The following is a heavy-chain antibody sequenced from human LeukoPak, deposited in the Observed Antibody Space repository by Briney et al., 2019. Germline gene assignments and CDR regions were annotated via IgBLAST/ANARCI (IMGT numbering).Heavy chain of an antibody. Sequence: SETLSLTCTVSGGSISSYYWSWIRQPPGKGLEWIGYIYYSGSTNYNPSLKSRVTISVDTSKNQFSLKLSSVTAADTAVYYCARHDSSGYYYVVHGGFDYWGQGTLVTVSS. J-gene: IGHJ4*02. CDR2: IYYSGST. D-gene: IGHD3-22*01. CDR1: GGSISSYY. CDR3: ARHDSSGYYYVVHGGFDY. V-gene: IGHV4-59*01.